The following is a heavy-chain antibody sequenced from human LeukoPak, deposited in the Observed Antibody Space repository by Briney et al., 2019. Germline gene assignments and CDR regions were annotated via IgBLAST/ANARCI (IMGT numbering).Heavy chain of an antibody. Sequence: GGSLRLSCEASGFTFSSYWMHWVRQIPGKGLMWVSRIESNGLTLYADSVRDRFTISRDNGKNTIYLQMNSLRAEDTALYYCARAPLGYCSGGSCHDEPYYYYYMDVWGKGTTVTVSS. J-gene: IGHJ6*03. V-gene: IGHV3-74*01. CDR3: ARAPLGYCSGGSCHDEPYYYYYMDV. D-gene: IGHD2-15*01. CDR1: GFTFSSYW. CDR2: IESNGLT.